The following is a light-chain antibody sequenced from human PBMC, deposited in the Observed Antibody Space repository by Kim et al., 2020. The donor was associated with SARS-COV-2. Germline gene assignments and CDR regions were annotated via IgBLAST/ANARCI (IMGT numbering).Light chain of an antibody. V-gene: IGLV2-8*01. CDR2: EVT. Sequence: GKSVTIPCTGTSSDIGGYNYVSWYQQQPGKAPKLVIYEVTKRPSGVPDRFSGSKSGNTASLTVSGLRAEDEADYYCSSYAGSNNYVFGIGTKVTVL. CDR3: SSYAGSNNYV. CDR1: SSDIGGYNY. J-gene: IGLJ1*01.